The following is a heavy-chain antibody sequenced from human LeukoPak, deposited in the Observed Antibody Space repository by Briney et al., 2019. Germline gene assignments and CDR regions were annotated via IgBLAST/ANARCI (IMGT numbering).Heavy chain of an antibody. J-gene: IGHJ4*02. CDR2: IYSGGST. V-gene: IGHV3-66*01. D-gene: IGHD1-7*01. Sequence: PGGSLRLSCAASGFTVSGNYMTWVRQAPGKGLECVSVIYSGGSTYYADSAEGRFTISRDNSKNTLYLHMNSLRAEDTAVYYCAGCRWNYHYFEHWGQGTLVTVSS. CDR1: GFTVSGNY. CDR3: AGCRWNYHYFEH.